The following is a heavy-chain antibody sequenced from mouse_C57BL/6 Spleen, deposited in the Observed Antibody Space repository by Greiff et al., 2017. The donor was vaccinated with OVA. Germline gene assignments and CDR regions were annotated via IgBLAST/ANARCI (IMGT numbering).Heavy chain of an antibody. CDR3: ARHETTVVADYFDY. V-gene: IGHV5-6*01. CDR1: GFTFSSYG. D-gene: IGHD1-1*01. CDR2: ISSGGSYT. Sequence: EVQVVESGGDLVKPGGSLKLSCAASGFTFSSYGMSWVRQTPDKRLEWVATISSGGSYTYYPDSVKGRFTISRDNAKNTLYLQMSSLKSEDTAMYYCARHETTVVADYFDYWGQGTTLTVSS. J-gene: IGHJ2*01.